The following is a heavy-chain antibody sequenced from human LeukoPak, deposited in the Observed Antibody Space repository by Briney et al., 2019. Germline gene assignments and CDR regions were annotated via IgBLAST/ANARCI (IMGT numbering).Heavy chain of an antibody. CDR2: ISGSGGST. V-gene: IGHV3-23*01. CDR3: ASHLYCGGDCYYYYYGMDV. J-gene: IGHJ6*02. CDR1: GFTFSSYA. D-gene: IGHD2-21*02. Sequence: QPGGSLRLSCAAPGFTFSSYAMSWVRQAPGKGLEWVSAISGSGGSTYYADSVKGRFTISRDNSKNTLYLQMNSLRAEDTAVYYCASHLYCGGDCYYYYYGMDVWGQGTTVTVSS.